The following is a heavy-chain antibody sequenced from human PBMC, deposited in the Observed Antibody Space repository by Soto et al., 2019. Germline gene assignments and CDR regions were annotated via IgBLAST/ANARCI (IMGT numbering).Heavy chain of an antibody. CDR3: AKDIVTGEQYYYGMDV. CDR1: GFTFDDYA. V-gene: IGHV3-43*02. Sequence: GGSLRLSCAASGFTFDDYAMHWVRQAPGKGLEWVSLISGDGGSTYYADSVKGRFTISRDNSKNSLYLQMNSLRTEDTALYYCAKDIVTGEQYYYGMDVWGQGTTVTVSS. CDR2: ISGDGGST. D-gene: IGHD7-27*01. J-gene: IGHJ6*02.